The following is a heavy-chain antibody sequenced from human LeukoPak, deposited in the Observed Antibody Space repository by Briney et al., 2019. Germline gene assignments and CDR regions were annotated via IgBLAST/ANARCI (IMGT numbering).Heavy chain of an antibody. Sequence: ASVKVSCKVSGYTLTELSMHWVRQAPGKGLEWMGGFDPEDGETIYAQKFQGRVTMTEDTSTDTAYMELSSLRSEDTAVYYCATIYPLAVAGTLGYAYYFDYWGQGTLVTVSS. D-gene: IGHD6-19*01. V-gene: IGHV1-24*01. CDR3: ATIYPLAVAGTLGYAYYFDY. J-gene: IGHJ4*02. CDR1: GYTLTELS. CDR2: FDPEDGET.